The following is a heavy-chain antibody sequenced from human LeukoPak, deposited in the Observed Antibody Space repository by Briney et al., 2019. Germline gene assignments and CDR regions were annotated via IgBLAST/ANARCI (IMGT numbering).Heavy chain of an antibody. CDR3: ARLTPTTLSLYYYYMDV. CDR2: IYYNGST. D-gene: IGHD2/OR15-2a*01. V-gene: IGHV4-39*07. CDR1: GGSISSSSYY. Sequence: SETLSLTCTVSGGSISSSSYYWGWIRQPPGKGLEWIGSIYYNGSTYYNPSLKSRVTISVDTSKNQFSLKLSSVTAADTAVYYCARLTPTTLSLYYYYMDVWGKGTTVTVSS. J-gene: IGHJ6*03.